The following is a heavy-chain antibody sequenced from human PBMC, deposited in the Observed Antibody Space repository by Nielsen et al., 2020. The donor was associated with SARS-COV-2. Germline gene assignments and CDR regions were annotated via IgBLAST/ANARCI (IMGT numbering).Heavy chain of an antibody. CDR1: GYTFTSYA. CDR2: INTNTGNP. J-gene: IGHJ4*02. Sequence: ASVKVSCKASGYTFTSYAMNWVRQAPGQGLEWMGWINTNTGNPTYAQGFTGRFVFSLDTSVSTAYLQISSLKAEDTAVYYCARAPYDFWSGYYTQSHFDYWGQGTLVTVSS. V-gene: IGHV7-4-1*02. D-gene: IGHD3-3*01. CDR3: ARAPYDFWSGYYTQSHFDY.